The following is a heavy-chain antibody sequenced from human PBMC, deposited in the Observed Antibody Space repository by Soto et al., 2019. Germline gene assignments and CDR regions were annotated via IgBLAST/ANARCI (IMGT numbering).Heavy chain of an antibody. D-gene: IGHD5-12*01. CDR3: PHRPRGYAYDFDY. CDR1: AFSLSTRGVA. Sequence: QITLKESGPTLVKPTQTLTLTCTFSAFSLSTRGVAVGWFRQPQGKALEWLALISWSEDKWYTPSLKSRLAITDDTAKSQVVLTMTNMDPVDTATYYCPHRPRGYAYDFDYWGQGTLVTVSS. J-gene: IGHJ4*02. V-gene: IGHV2-5*01. CDR2: ISWSEDK.